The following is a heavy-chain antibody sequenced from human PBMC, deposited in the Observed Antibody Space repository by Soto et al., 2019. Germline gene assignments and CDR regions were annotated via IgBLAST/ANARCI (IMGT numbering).Heavy chain of an antibody. CDR2: IYYSGST. J-gene: IGHJ3*01. Sequence: NGVRQHPGKGLEWIGDIYYSGSTYYNPSLKSRVTISVDTSKNQFSLKLSSVTAADTAVYYCATGSAVPSITLHRRLHDPFAFSGPGIMVTLSS. V-gene: IGHV4-31*02. D-gene: IGHD3-10*01. CDR3: ATGSAVPSITLHRRLHDPFAF.